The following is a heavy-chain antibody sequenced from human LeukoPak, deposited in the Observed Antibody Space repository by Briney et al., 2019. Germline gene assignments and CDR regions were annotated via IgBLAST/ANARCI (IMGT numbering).Heavy chain of an antibody. J-gene: IGHJ3*02. V-gene: IGHV3-48*01. CDR3: ARGTTFGGVIPSNAFDI. Sequence: PGGSLRLSCEGSGFMFGKHGLIWVRQPPGKGLDWLSFCGPSGETRLYADSVKGRFTISRDNSKNTLYLQMNSLRAEVTAVYYCARGTTFGGVIPSNAFDIWGQGTMVTVPS. D-gene: IGHD3-16*02. CDR2: CGPSGETR. CDR1: GFMFGKHG.